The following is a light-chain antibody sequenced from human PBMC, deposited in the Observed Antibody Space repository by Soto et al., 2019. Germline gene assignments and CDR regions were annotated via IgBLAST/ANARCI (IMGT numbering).Light chain of an antibody. J-gene: IGKJ5*01. V-gene: IGKV3-11*01. CDR1: HNIRRS. CDR2: DTS. CDR3: QQRTNRPPIT. Sequence: IVMTQSQGTVSVSPGERATLSCRATHNIRRSLAWYQQKPGQAPRLLIFDTSNRATDIPARFSGSGSGTDFTLTISGLEPEDFAVYYCQQRTNRPPITFGQGTRLEIK.